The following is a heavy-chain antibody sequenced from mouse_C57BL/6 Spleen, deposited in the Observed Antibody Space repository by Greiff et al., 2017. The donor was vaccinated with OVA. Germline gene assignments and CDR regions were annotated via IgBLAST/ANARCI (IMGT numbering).Heavy chain of an antibody. CDR2: INPSTGGT. CDR3: ARYSSYDYFDY. D-gene: IGHD1-1*01. V-gene: IGHV1-42*01. J-gene: IGHJ2*01. CDR1: GYSFTGYY. Sequence: VQLQQSGPELVKPGASVKISCKASGYSFTGYYMNWVKQSPEKSLEWIGEINPSTGGTTYNQKFKAKATLTVDKSSSTAYMQLKSLTSEDSAVYYCARYSSYDYFDYWGQGTTLTVSS.